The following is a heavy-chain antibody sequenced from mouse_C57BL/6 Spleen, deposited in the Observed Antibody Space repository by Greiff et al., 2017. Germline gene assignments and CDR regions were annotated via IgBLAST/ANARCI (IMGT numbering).Heavy chain of an antibody. CDR3: AREGLYDYDFAY. CDR2: IHPNSGST. Sequence: VQLQQPGAELVKPGASVKLSCKASGYTFTSYWMHWVKQRPGQGLEWIGMIHPNSGSTNYNEKFKSKATLTVDKSSSTAYMQLSSLTSEDSAVYCCAREGLYDYDFAYWGQGTLVTVSA. V-gene: IGHV1-64*01. J-gene: IGHJ3*01. CDR1: GYTFTSYW. D-gene: IGHD2-4*01.